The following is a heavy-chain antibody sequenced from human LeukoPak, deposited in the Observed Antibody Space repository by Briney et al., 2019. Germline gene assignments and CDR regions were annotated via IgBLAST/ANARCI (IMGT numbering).Heavy chain of an antibody. CDR1: GGTFSGYS. V-gene: IGHV1-69*13. Sequence: SEKVSCKASGGTFSGYSLSWVRQAAGQGVAWMGWIIPIFGTANYAQKFQGRVTITADESTSTAYMELSSLRSEDTAVYYCAGRQDIAAAGAFDYWGQGTLVTVSS. D-gene: IGHD6-13*01. CDR2: IIPIFGTA. CDR3: AGRQDIAAAGAFDY. J-gene: IGHJ4*02.